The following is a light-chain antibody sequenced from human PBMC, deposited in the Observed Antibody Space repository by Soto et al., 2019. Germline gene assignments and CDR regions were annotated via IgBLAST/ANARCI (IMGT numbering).Light chain of an antibody. CDR1: QSVSSSS. Sequence: EIVLTQPPATLSLSPGERATLSCGASQSVSSSSLAWYQQKPGLAPRLLIYDSSSRATGISGRFSGGGSGTDFTLTISRLEPEDFAVYYCQQYGTSPITFGQGTRLQIK. J-gene: IGKJ5*01. CDR2: DSS. CDR3: QQYGTSPIT. V-gene: IGKV3D-20*01.